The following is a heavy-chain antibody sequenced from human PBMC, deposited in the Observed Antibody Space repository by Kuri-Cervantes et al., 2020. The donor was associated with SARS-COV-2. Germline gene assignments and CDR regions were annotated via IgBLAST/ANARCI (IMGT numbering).Heavy chain of an antibody. V-gene: IGHV3-21*01. D-gene: IGHD4-17*01. CDR2: ISSSSSYI. CDR3: ARDQTGDSAVGAAFDI. J-gene: IGHJ3*02. CDR1: GFTVSSNY. Sequence: GESRKSSCAASGFTVSSNYMNWVRQAPGKGLEWVSSISSSSSYIYYADSVKGRFTISRDNAKNSLYLQMNSLRAEDTAVYYCARDQTGDSAVGAAFDIWGQGTMVTVSS.